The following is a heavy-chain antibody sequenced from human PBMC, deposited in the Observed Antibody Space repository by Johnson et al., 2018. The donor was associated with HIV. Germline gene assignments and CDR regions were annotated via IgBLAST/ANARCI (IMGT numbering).Heavy chain of an antibody. V-gene: IGHV3-30*14. D-gene: IGHD6-13*01. CDR2: ISYDGTKK. Sequence: QVQLVESGGGVVQPGRSLRLSCAASGFTFSSYAMHWVRQAPGKGLEWVAVISYDGTKKNYADSVKGRFTISRDNSKNTLYLQMNSLRAEDTAVYYCASLSSSLFGAFDIWGQGTMVTVSS. J-gene: IGHJ3*02. CDR3: ASLSSSLFGAFDI. CDR1: GFTFSSYA.